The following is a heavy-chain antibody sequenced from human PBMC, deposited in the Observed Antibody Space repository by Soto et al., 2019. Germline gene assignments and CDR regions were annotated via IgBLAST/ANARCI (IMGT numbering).Heavy chain of an antibody. V-gene: IGHV1-46*03. CDR2: INLGGTTT. CDR3: IGEERGMRYFDD. J-gene: IGHJ4*02. D-gene: IGHD1-1*01. CDR1: KNTFTDYF. Sequence: QVQLVESGAEVKKPGASVKLSYQASKNTFTDYFIHWVRQAPGQGLEWMALINLGGTTTTYTQKLQDRLTIGEDSSTSTVYMELSSLRSEDTAVYYCIGEERGMRYFDDWGQGTLVSVSA.